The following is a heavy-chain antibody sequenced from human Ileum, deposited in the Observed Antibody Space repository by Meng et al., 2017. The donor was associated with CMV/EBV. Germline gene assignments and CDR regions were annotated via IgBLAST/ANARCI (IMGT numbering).Heavy chain of an antibody. D-gene: IGHD2-21*01. CDR1: GFTFSSYW. CDR3: VRGGSTYYGY. Sequence: GESLKISCAASGFTFSSYWMHWVRQAPGKGLVWVSRIYSDGSSTNYADSVKGRFNISRDNAKNTLFLQMNNLRGEDTAVYYCVRGGSTYYGYWGQGSRVTGYS. J-gene: IGHJ4*02. V-gene: IGHV3-74*01. CDR2: IYSDGSST.